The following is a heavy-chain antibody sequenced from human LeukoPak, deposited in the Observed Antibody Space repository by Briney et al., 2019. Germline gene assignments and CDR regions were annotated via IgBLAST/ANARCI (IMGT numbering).Heavy chain of an antibody. CDR3: AKDTPSTV. J-gene: IGHJ4*02. V-gene: IGHV3-9*01. Sequence: GGSLRLSCAASGFTFDDYAMHWVRHAPGKGLEWVAGISWNMGSIGYADSAKGRVTISRDNAENSLYLQMNSLRAEDTAVYYCAKDTPSTVWGQGTLVTVSS. CDR2: ISWNMGSI. D-gene: IGHD4-11*01. CDR1: GFTFDDYA.